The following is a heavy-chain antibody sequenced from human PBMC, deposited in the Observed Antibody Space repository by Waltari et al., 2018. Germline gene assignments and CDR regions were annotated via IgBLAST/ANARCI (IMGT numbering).Heavy chain of an antibody. V-gene: IGHV4-39*01. CDR2: IYYSGST. CDR3: ARRIIVVVMCDAFDI. J-gene: IGHJ3*02. D-gene: IGHD2-15*01. CDR1: GGPISSSSYY. Sequence: QLQLQESGPGLVKPSETLSLTCTVSGGPISSSSYYWGWIRQPPGKGLEWIGSIYYSGSTYYNPSLKSRVTISVDTSKNQFSLKLSSVTAADTAVYYCARRIIVVVMCDAFDIWGQGTMVTVSS.